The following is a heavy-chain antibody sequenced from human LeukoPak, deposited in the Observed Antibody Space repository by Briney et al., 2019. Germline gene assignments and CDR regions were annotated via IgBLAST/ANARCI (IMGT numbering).Heavy chain of an antibody. CDR2: IRYDGSNK. V-gene: IGHV3-30*02. J-gene: IGHJ6*03. D-gene: IGHD6-19*01. Sequence: GGSLRLSCAASGFTFSSYGMHWVRQAPGKGLEWVAFIRYDGSNKYYADSVKGRFTISRDNSKNTLYLQMNSLRAEDTAVYYCAKNGIAVAGTLTYYYYMDVWGKGTTVTVSS. CDR3: AKNGIAVAGTLTYYYYMDV. CDR1: GFTFSSYG.